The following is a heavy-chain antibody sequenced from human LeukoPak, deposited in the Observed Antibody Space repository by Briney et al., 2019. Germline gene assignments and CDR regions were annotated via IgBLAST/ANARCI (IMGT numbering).Heavy chain of an antibody. CDR1: GFTFSSYW. Sequence: PGGSLRLSCAASGFTFSSYWMHWVRQAPGKGLVWVSRINSDGSSTSYADSVKGRFTISRDNAKNSLYLQMNSLRAEDTAVYYCAREAGYSYGQQPDYWGQGTLVTVSS. J-gene: IGHJ4*02. V-gene: IGHV3-74*01. CDR2: INSDGSST. CDR3: AREAGYSYGQQPDY. D-gene: IGHD5-18*01.